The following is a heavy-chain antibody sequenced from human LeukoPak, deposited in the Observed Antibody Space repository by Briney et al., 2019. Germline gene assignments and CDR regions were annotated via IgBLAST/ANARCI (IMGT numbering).Heavy chain of an antibody. CDR2: NNHSGST. CDR1: GGSFSGYY. V-gene: IGHV4-34*01. J-gene: IGHJ6*02. CDR3: ARGDTTTYGHHYYYYGMDV. D-gene: IGHD1-1*01. Sequence: SETLSLTCAVSGGSFSGYYWGWIRQPPGKGVEWVGENNHSGSTNYNPSLKSRVTISVDTSKNQFSLKLSSVTAADTAVYYCARGDTTTYGHHYYYYGMDVWGQGTTVTVSS.